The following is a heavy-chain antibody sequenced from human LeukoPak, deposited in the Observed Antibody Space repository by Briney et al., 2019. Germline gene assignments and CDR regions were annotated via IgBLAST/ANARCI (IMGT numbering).Heavy chain of an antibody. CDR1: GFTFSSYS. V-gene: IGHV3-21*01. D-gene: IGHD3-3*01. Sequence: GGSLRLSCAASGFTFSSYSMNWVRQAPGKGLEWVSSISSSSSYIYYADSVKGRFTISRDNAKNSLYLQMNSLRAEDTAVYYCARGPYYDFWGGYPDRGYYYYMDVWGKGTTVTVSS. CDR3: ARGPYYDFWGGYPDRGYYYYMDV. J-gene: IGHJ6*03. CDR2: ISSSSSYI.